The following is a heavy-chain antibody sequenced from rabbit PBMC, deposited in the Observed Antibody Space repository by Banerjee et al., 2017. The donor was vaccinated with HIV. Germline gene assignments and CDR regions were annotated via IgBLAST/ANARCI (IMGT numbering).Heavy chain of an antibody. J-gene: IGHJ6*01. Sequence: QEQLEESGGDLVKPEGSLTLTCKASGFSLSDNYMCWVRQAPGKGLEWLACIYNGDGSTYYATWAKGRFTISKTSSTTVTLQMTSLTAADTATYFCARDLAGVIGWNFGLWGQGTLVTVS. V-gene: IGHV1S45*01. D-gene: IGHD4-1*01. CDR2: IYNGDGST. CDR1: GFSLSDNY. CDR3: ARDLAGVIGWNFGL.